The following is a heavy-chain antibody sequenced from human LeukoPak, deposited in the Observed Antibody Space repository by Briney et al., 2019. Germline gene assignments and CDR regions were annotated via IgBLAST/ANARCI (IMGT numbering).Heavy chain of an antibody. J-gene: IGHJ6*02. Sequence: PSETLSLTCTVSGGSISSYYWSWIRQPPGKGLEWIGYIYYSRSTNYNPSLKSRVTISVDTSKNQFSLKLSSVTAADTAVYYCARAEPHYYGSGSFGDYYYYYGMDVWGQGTTVTVSS. V-gene: IGHV4-59*01. CDR2: IYYSRST. D-gene: IGHD3-10*01. CDR1: GGSISSYY. CDR3: ARAEPHYYGSGSFGDYYYYYGMDV.